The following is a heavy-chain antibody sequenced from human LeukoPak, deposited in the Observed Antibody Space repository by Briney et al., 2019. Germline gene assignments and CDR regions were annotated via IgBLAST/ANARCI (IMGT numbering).Heavy chain of an antibody. V-gene: IGHV1-2*02. CDR1: GYTFTGYY. J-gene: IGHJ4*02. Sequence: ASVKVSCKASGYTFTGYYMHWVRQAPGQGLEWMGWINPNSGGTNYAQKFQGRVTMTRDTSISTVYMELSRLRSDDTAVYYCARAYYYDSSGYYYWGQGTLVTVSS. CDR2: INPNSGGT. CDR3: ARAYYYDSSGYYY. D-gene: IGHD3-22*01.